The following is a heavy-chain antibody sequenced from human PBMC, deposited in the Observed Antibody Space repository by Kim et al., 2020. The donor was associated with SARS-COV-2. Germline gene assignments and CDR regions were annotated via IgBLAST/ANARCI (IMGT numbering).Heavy chain of an antibody. CDR3: ARGVAGGNSYTMDV. V-gene: IGHV3-11*04. CDR2: ISSGGSTK. Sequence: GGSLRLSCAASGFTFSDYYMSWIRQAPGKGLELVSYISSGGSTKFYADSVKGRFTISRDNAKNSLYLQMNSLRAEDTAVFFCARGVAGGNSYTMDVWGQGTTVTVSS. CDR1: GFTFSDYY. J-gene: IGHJ6*02. D-gene: IGHD6-19*01.